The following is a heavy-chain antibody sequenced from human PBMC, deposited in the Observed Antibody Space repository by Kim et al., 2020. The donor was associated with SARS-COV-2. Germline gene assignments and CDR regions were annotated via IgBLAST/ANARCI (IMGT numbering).Heavy chain of an antibody. J-gene: IGHJ4*02. D-gene: IGHD4-17*01. CDR3: AGAPGDYGGNYGY. Sequence: YAQKVQERVTITRDMSTSTAYMELSSLRSEDTAVYYCAGAPGDYGGNYGYWGQGTLVTVSS. V-gene: IGHV1-58*01.